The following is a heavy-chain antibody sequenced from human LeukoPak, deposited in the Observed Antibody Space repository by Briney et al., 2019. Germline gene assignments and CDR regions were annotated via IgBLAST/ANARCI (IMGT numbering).Heavy chain of an antibody. CDR3: ARHRGSGNWRPSAFDV. V-gene: IGHV4-59*08. J-gene: IGHJ3*01. CDR1: GGSISTYY. Sequence: SETLYLTCTVSGGSISTYYWSWIRQPPGKGLEWIGYIFYTGNTNSNPSLNSRVTISVDTSKNQFSMNLSSVTAADTAMYFCARHRGSGNWRPSAFDVWGQGTVVTVSS. D-gene: IGHD4-23*01. CDR2: IFYTGNT.